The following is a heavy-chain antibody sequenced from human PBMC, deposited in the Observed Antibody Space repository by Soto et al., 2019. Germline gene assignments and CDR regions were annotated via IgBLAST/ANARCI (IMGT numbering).Heavy chain of an antibody. CDR1: GFTFSYYT. J-gene: IGHJ6*02. Sequence: GGSLRLSCVASGFTFSYYTMSWVRQAPGKGLEWISIIYSAGNTYYADSVKGRFTISRDNSKNTLYLQMNSLGAEDTAVYYCARDFVVGGPTINYYYGMDVWGQGTTVTVSS. V-gene: IGHV3-66*01. CDR2: IYSAGNT. CDR3: ARDFVVGGPTINYYYGMDV. D-gene: IGHD1-26*01.